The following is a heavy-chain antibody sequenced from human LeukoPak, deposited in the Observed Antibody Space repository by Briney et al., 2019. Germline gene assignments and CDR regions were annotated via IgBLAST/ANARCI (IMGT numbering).Heavy chain of an antibody. V-gene: IGHV4-59*01. CDR3: ARGLQRYDAFDI. CDR2: IYYSGST. J-gene: IGHJ3*02. D-gene: IGHD5-24*01. Sequence: SETLSLTCTVSGGSISSYYWSWIRQPPGKGLEWIGYIYYSGSTNYNPPLKSRVTISVDTSKNQFSLKLSSVTAADTAVYYCARGLQRYDAFDIWGQGTMVTVSS. CDR1: GGSISSYY.